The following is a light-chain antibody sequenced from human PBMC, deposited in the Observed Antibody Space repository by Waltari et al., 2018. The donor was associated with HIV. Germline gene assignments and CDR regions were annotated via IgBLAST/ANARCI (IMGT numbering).Light chain of an antibody. CDR1: QGIRND. CDR3: LQDYNYFLT. CDR2: AAS. Sequence: AIQMTQSPSSLSASVGDRVTITCRASQGIRNDLGWYQQKPGKAPKLLIYAASSLQSGVPSRFSGSGSGTDFTLTISSLQTEDFATYYCLQDYNYFLTFGGGTKVEIK. V-gene: IGKV1-6*01. J-gene: IGKJ4*01.